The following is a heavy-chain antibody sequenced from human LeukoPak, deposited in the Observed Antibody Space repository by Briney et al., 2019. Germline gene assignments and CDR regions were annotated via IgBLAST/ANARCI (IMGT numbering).Heavy chain of an antibody. J-gene: IGHJ6*04. CDR2: FGPGDSYT. V-gene: IGHV5-10-1*01. CDR1: GSIFTSYW. CDR3: ASTGYCSGGSCLGYYYYYGMDV. D-gene: IGHD2-15*01. Sequence: GAPMQFSCEGAGSIFTSYWISWVRPLPGKRLEWMGRFGPGDSYTTYSPSFQGHVTISAYKSISTAYLQWSSLKASDTAMYYCASTGYCSGGSCLGYYYYYGMDVWGKGTTVTVSS.